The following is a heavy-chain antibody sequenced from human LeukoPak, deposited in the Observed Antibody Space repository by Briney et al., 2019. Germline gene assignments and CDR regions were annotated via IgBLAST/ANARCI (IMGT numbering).Heavy chain of an antibody. CDR1: GYTFTGYY. Sequence: ASVKVSCKASGYTFTGYYMHWVRQAPGQGLEWMGWINPNSGGTNYAQRFQGRVTMTRDTSISTAYMELSRLRSDDTAVYYCAARGYRYADPIDYWGQGTLVTVSS. CDR2: INPNSGGT. CDR3: AARGYRYADPIDY. J-gene: IGHJ4*02. V-gene: IGHV1-2*02. D-gene: IGHD5-18*01.